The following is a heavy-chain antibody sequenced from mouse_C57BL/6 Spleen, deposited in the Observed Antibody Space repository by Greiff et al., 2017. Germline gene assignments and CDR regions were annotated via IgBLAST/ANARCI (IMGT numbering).Heavy chain of an antibody. CDR3: AREGTGTDY. CDR2: IYPGDGDT. CDR1: GYAFSSSW. V-gene: IGHV1-82*01. J-gene: IGHJ2*01. D-gene: IGHD4-1*01. Sequence: VQLQQSGPELVKPGASVKISCKASGYAFSSSWMNWVKQRPGKGLEWIGRIYPGDGDTNYNQKFKDKDTLTVDKSSSTAYMQLSSLTSEDSAVYYCAREGTGTDYWGQGTTLTVSS.